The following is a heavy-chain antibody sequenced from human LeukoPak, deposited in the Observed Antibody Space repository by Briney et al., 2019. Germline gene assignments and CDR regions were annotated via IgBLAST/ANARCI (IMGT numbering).Heavy chain of an antibody. CDR3: ARCRYCSSTSGNWFDP. J-gene: IGHJ5*02. Sequence: ASVKVSCKASGYTFTGYYMHWVRQALGQGLEWMGWINPNSGGTNYAQKFQGRVTMTRDTSISTAYMELSRLRSDDTAVYYCARCRYCSSTSGNWFDPWGQGTLVTVSS. V-gene: IGHV1-2*02. D-gene: IGHD2-2*01. CDR2: INPNSGGT. CDR1: GYTFTGYY.